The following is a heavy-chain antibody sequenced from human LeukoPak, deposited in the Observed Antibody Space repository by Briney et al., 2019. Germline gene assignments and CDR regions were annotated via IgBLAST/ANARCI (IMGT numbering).Heavy chain of an antibody. V-gene: IGHV3-30*02. D-gene: IGHD3-22*01. J-gene: IGHJ6*03. CDR3: ARDGTQYWYDSSGYTKYYYYYMDV. CDR1: GFTFSSYG. Sequence: PGGSLRLSCAASGFTFSSYGMHWVRQAPGKGLEWVAFIRYDGSHKNYADSVKGRFTISRDNAKNSLYLQMNSLRAEDTAVYYCARDGTQYWYDSSGYTKYYYYYMDVWGKGTTVTVSS. CDR2: IRYDGSHK.